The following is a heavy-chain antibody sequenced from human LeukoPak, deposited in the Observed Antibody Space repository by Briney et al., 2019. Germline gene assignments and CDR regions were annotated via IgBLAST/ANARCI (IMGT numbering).Heavy chain of an antibody. Sequence: PGGSLRLSCAASGFTFSSYSMNWVRQAPGKGLEWVSSISSSSSHIYYADSAKGRFTISRDNAKNSLYLQMDSLRAEDTAVYYCASRSGSYHWGQGTLVTVSS. V-gene: IGHV3-21*01. J-gene: IGHJ5*02. D-gene: IGHD1-26*01. CDR2: ISSSSSHI. CDR1: GFTFSSYS. CDR3: ASRSGSYH.